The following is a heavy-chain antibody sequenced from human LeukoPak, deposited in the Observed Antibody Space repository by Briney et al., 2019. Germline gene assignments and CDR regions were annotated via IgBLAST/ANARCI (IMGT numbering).Heavy chain of an antibody. Sequence: GGSLRLSCAASGFTFSSYSMNWVRQAPGKGLEWVSSISSSSSYIYYADSVKGRFTISRDNAKNSLYLQMNSLRAEDTAVYYCASGSRGHPGASSSDYWGQGTLVNVSS. CDR1: GFTFSSYS. CDR3: ASGSRGHPGASSSDY. D-gene: IGHD6-6*01. J-gene: IGHJ4*02. CDR2: ISSSSSYI. V-gene: IGHV3-21*01.